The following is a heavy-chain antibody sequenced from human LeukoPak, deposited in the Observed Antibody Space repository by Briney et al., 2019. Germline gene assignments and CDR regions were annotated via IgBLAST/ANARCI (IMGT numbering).Heavy chain of an antibody. J-gene: IGHJ4*02. CDR1: GFTFSNYV. CDR2: ISSNGGST. Sequence: GGSLRLSCSASGFTFSNYVMHWVRQAPGKGLEDVSAISSNGGSTYYADSVKGRFTISRDNSKNTVFLQMSSLRTEDTAVYFCVKDDGYYYDSSGYPSWGQGTLVTVSS. CDR3: VKDDGYYYDSSGYPS. D-gene: IGHD3-22*01. V-gene: IGHV3-64D*09.